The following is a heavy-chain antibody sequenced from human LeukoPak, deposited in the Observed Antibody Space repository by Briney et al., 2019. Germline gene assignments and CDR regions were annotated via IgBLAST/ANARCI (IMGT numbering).Heavy chain of an antibody. CDR2: ISSSGSTI. CDR3: ARIRRGMYYYYYMDV. Sequence: PGGSLRLSCAASGFTFSDYYMSWIRQAPGKGLEWVSYISSSGSTIYYADSVKGRFTISRDNAKNSPYLQMNSLRAEDTAVYYCARIRRGMYYYYYMDVWGKGTTVTVSS. V-gene: IGHV3-11*04. D-gene: IGHD1-14*01. J-gene: IGHJ6*03. CDR1: GFTFSDYY.